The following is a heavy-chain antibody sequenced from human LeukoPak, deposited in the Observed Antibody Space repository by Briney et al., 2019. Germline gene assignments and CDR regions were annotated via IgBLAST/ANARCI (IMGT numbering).Heavy chain of an antibody. J-gene: IGHJ5*02. V-gene: IGHV1-2*02. CDR1: GYTFTGYY. CDR2: INPNSGDT. D-gene: IGHD5-24*01. CDR3: ARVGRRDGYNSNWFDP. Sequence: ASVKVSCKASGYTFTGYYMHWVRQAPGQGLEWMGWINPNSGDTNYAQKFQGRVTMTRDTSISTAYMELSRLRSDNTAVYYCARVGRRDGYNSNWFDPWGQGTLVTVSS.